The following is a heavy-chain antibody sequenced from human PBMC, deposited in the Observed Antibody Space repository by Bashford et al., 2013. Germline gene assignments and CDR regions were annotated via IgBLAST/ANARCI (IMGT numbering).Heavy chain of an antibody. J-gene: IGHJ4*02. CDR1: GYTFSRYG. Sequence: ASVKVSCKASGYTFSRYGLSWVRQAPGQGLEWMGWINPNNGGTIFAQKFQARVTMTRDTSISTAYMELSRLTSDDTAVYYCARDRSGYNDYWGQGTLVTVSS. CDR2: INPNNGGT. V-gene: IGHV1-2*02. CDR3: ARDRSGYNDY. D-gene: IGHD1-1*01.